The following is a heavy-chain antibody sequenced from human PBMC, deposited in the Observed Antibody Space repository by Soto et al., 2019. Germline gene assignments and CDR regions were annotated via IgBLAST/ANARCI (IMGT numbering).Heavy chain of an antibody. V-gene: IGHV1-18*01. Sequence: QVHLVQSGAEVKKPGASVKVSCKASGYTFTSYGITWVRQAPGQGLEWMGGISAHNGNTDDAQKLQGRVIVTRDTSTSTAYMELRSLRSDDTAVYYCARGRYGDYWGQGALVTVSS. D-gene: IGHD1-1*01. CDR1: GYTFTSYG. CDR3: ARGRYGDY. CDR2: ISAHNGNT. J-gene: IGHJ4*02.